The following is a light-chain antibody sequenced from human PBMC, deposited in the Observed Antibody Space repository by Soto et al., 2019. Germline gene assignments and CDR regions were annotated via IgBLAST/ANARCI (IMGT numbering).Light chain of an antibody. Sequence: DIQMTQSPSSLSASVGDRVTITCRASQSISSYLNWYQQKPGKAPKLLIYKASSLESGVPSRFSGSGSGTEFTLTISSLQPDDFATYYCQQYNSYWWTFGQGTKVDIK. J-gene: IGKJ1*01. CDR2: KAS. V-gene: IGKV1-5*03. CDR3: QQYNSYWWT. CDR1: QSISSY.